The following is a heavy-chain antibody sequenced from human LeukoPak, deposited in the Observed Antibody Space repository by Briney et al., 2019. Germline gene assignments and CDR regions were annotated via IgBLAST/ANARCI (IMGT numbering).Heavy chain of an antibody. CDR1: GFTFSSYS. Sequence: GGSLRLSCAASGFTFSSYSMTWVRQAPGKGLEWVSFITSSSSIYYADSVKGRFTISRDNAKNSLYLQMNSLRAEDTAVYYCARAPCSGANCYSDYWGQGTLVTVSS. J-gene: IGHJ4*02. D-gene: IGHD2-15*01. CDR2: ITSSSSI. V-gene: IGHV3-48*01. CDR3: ARAPCSGANCYSDY.